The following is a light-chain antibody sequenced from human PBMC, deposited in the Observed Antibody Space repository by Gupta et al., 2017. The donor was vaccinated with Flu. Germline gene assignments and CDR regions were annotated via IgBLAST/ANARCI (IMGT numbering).Light chain of an antibody. J-gene: IGKJ2*01. CDR3: QQYESTHQKMYT. CDR2: WAS. Sequence: DIVMTQSPDSLAVSLGERATINCKSSQSVLYSSNNKNYLAWYQQKPGQPPKLLIYWASTRESGGPDRCSGSGYGKDCTITISSLKAEEVEVYYCQQYESTHQKMYTFGQGTKLEIK. CDR1: QSVLYSSNNKNY. V-gene: IGKV4-1*01.